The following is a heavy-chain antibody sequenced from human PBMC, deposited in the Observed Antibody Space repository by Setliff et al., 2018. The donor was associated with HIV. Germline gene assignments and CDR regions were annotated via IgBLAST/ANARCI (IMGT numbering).Heavy chain of an antibody. CDR3: AKAVAQQFVSFFDH. J-gene: IGHJ4*02. Sequence: PGGSLRLSCAASGFTFSSYWMGWVRQAPGKGPEWVANIKEDGTEIYYADSVKGRFTISRDNSKNTLYLQMNSLRAEDTAVYYCAKAVAQQFVSFFDHWGQGTLVTVSS. CDR2: IKEDGTEI. V-gene: IGHV3-7*01. CDR1: GFTFSSYW. D-gene: IGHD6-6*01.